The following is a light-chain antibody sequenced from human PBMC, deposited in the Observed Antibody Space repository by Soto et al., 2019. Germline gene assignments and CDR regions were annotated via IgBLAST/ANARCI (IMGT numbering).Light chain of an antibody. Sequence: EIVLTQSPGTLSLSPGDRATLSCRASQSVSSTYLAWYQQKPGLAPRLLIYATSNRATGIPDRFSGSGSETDFTLTITRLEPEDFAVYYCQHYVSSPWTFGRGTKVEIK. V-gene: IGKV3-20*01. CDR3: QHYVSSPWT. J-gene: IGKJ1*01. CDR2: ATS. CDR1: QSVSSTY.